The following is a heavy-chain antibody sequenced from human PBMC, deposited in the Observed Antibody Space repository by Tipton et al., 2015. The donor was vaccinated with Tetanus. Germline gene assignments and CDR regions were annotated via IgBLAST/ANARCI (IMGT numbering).Heavy chain of an antibody. J-gene: IGHJ3*02. V-gene: IGHV4-59*01. CDR1: GGSLSSYF. CDR2: IYYSGST. Sequence: TLSLTCPVSGGSLSSYFWTWIRQPPGKGLEWIGYIYYSGSTNYNPSLKSRVSISLNTSKNQISLKLTSVAAADTAVYYCARLATPFDAFDIWGQGTLVTVSS. D-gene: IGHD4-23*01. CDR3: ARLATPFDAFDI.